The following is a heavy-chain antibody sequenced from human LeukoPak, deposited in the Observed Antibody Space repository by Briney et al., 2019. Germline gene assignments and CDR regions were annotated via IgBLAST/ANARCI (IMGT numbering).Heavy chain of an antibody. CDR2: IIPILGIA. V-gene: IGHV1-69*04. J-gene: IGHJ3*02. Sequence: GASVKVSCKASGGTFSSYVISWVQQAPGQGLEWMGRIIPILGIANYAQKFQGRVTITADKSTSTAYMELSSLRSEDTAVYYCARWVTTYHDAFDIWGQGTMVTVSS. CDR1: GGTFSSYV. D-gene: IGHD4-17*01. CDR3: ARWVTTYHDAFDI.